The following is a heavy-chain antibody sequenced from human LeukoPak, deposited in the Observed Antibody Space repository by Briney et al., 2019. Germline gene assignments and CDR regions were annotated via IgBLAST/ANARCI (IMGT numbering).Heavy chain of an antibody. Sequence: SETLSLTCTVSGGSISSSNYHWGWIRQPPGKGLEWIGSIYYSGRTSYNPPLKSRVTISIDTSKNQFSLKVNSVTAADTAVYYCASIDGDLYYGMDVWGQGTTITVSS. CDR1: GGSISSSNYH. V-gene: IGHV4-39*01. J-gene: IGHJ6*02. D-gene: IGHD5-24*01. CDR3: ASIDGDLYYGMDV. CDR2: IYYSGRT.